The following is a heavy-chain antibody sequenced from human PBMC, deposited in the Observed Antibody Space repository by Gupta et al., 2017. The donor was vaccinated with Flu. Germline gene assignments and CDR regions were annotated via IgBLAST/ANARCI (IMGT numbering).Heavy chain of an antibody. CDR2: IKSKTDGGTT. D-gene: IGHD6-13*01. Sequence: EVQLVESGGGLVKPGGSVRLFCAASGFRFGSRWVGWVRQAPGKGLEWVGRIKSKTDGGTTDYAAPVKGRFTISRDDSKNTLYLQMNSLKTEDTAVYYCTTERVAAAGRESYYFDYWGQGTLVTVSS. CDR1: GFRFGSRW. J-gene: IGHJ4*02. V-gene: IGHV3-15*01. CDR3: TTERVAAAGRESYYFDY.